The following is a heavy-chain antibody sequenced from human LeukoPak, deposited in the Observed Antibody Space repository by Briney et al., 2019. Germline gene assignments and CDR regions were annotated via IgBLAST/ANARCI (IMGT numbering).Heavy chain of an antibody. J-gene: IGHJ4*02. CDR3: ARDRRAYCGGDCSYYFDY. Sequence: GGSLRLSCAASGFTFSDYYMSWVRQAPGKGVGWGSYISHRVSDVQYADSVKGRFTISRDNARNSLYLQMNGLRAEDTAVYYCARDRRAYCGGDCSYYFDYWGQGTLVTVSS. V-gene: IGHV3-11*01. CDR1: GFTFSDYY. CDR2: ISHRVSDV. D-gene: IGHD2-21*02.